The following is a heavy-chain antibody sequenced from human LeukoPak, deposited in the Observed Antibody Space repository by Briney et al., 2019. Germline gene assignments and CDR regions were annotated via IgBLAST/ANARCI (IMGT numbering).Heavy chain of an antibody. CDR3: ARERADYFFDY. CDR2: ISSSSSTI. CDR1: GFTFSSYS. V-gene: IGHV3-48*01. Sequence: GGSLRLSCAASGFTFSSYSMNWVRQAPGKGLEWVSYISSSSSTIYYADSVKGRFTISRDNAKNSLYLQMNSLRAEDTAVYYCARERADYFFDYWGQGTLVTVSS. J-gene: IGHJ4*02.